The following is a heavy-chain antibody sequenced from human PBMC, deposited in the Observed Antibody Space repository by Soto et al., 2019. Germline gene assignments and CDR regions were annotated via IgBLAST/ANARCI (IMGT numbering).Heavy chain of an antibody. V-gene: IGHV4-4*02. CDR3: ARDLGYCSSTSCQPMFTFDY. J-gene: IGHJ4*02. CDR1: GGSISSSNW. D-gene: IGHD2-2*01. CDR2: IYHSGST. Sequence: PSETLSLTCAVSGGSISSSNWWSWVRQPPGKGLEWIGEIYHSGSTNYNPSLKSRVTISVDKSKNQFSLKLSSVTAADTAVYYCARDLGYCSSTSCQPMFTFDYWGQGTLVTVSS.